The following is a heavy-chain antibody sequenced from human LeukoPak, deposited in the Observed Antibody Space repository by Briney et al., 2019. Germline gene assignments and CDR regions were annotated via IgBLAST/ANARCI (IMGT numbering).Heavy chain of an antibody. CDR1: GGSISSYY. Sequence: SETLSLTCTVSGGSISSYYWSWIRQPPGKGLEWIWEIYHSGSTNYNPSLKSRVTISVDKSRNQFSLKLSSVTAADTAVYYCAREQLSNSGSYLDWGQGTLVTVSS. CDR2: IYHSGST. CDR3: AREQLSNSGSYLD. V-gene: IGHV4-59*12. J-gene: IGHJ4*02. D-gene: IGHD1-26*01.